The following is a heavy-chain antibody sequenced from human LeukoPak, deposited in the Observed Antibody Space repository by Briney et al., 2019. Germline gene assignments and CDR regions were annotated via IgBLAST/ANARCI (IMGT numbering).Heavy chain of an antibody. CDR3: ARDPYDYGDPGGAFDI. J-gene: IGHJ3*02. D-gene: IGHD4-17*01. CDR2: TWYDGSNK. CDR1: GFTFSSYG. V-gene: IGHV3-33*01. Sequence: GGSLRLSCAASGFTFSSYGMHWVRQAPGKGLEWVAVTWYDGSNKYYADSVKGRFTISRDNSKNTLYLQMNSLRAEDTAVYYCARDPYDYGDPGGAFDIWGQGTMVTVSS.